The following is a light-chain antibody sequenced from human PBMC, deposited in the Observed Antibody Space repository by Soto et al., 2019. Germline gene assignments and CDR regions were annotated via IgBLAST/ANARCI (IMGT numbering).Light chain of an antibody. CDR2: DVS. Sequence: QSALTQPASVSGSPGQSITISCTGTSSDVGGYNYVSWYQQHPGKAPKVIIYDVSNRPSGVSNRFSGSKSGTTGSLSISGLQAEDEADYYCSSYTSSRTYVFGTGTKVTVL. J-gene: IGLJ1*01. CDR1: SSDVGGYNY. CDR3: SSYTSSRTYV. V-gene: IGLV2-14*01.